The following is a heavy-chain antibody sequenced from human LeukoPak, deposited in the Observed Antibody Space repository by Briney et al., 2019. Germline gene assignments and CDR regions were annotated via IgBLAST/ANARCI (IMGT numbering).Heavy chain of an antibody. CDR1: GFTVSSNY. Sequence: GSLRLSCAASGFTVSSNYMSWVRQAPGKGLEWVSVIYSGGSTYYADSVKGRFTISRDNSKNTLYLQMNSLRAEDTAVYYCASRDPFDYGDYVGAFDIWGQGTMVTVSS. CDR3: ASRDPFDYGDYVGAFDI. CDR2: IYSGGST. J-gene: IGHJ3*02. D-gene: IGHD4-17*01. V-gene: IGHV3-53*01.